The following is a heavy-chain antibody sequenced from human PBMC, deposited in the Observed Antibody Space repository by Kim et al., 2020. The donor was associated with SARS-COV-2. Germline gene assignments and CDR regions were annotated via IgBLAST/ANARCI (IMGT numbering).Heavy chain of an antibody. Sequence: NNSNPSLKSRVTQSVDSSKNQYSLKLSSVTAADTPVYYCARVGWPVPADPWGQGTLVTVSS. CDR2: N. CDR3: ARVGWPVPADP. V-gene: IGHV4-30-2*04. D-gene: IGHD2-15*01. J-gene: IGHJ5*02.